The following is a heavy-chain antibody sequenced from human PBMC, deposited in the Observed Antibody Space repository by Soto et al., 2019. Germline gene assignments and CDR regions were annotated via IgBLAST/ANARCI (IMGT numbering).Heavy chain of an antibody. J-gene: IGHJ4*02. Sequence: EVQLVESGGGLVQPGGSLRLSCAASGFTFSSYWMHWVRQAPGKGLVWVSRINSDGSSTGYADSVMGRFTISRDNAKNTLYLQMNGLRAEDTAVYYCARDQGYCSGGSCYVAGYWGQGTLVTVAS. D-gene: IGHD2-15*01. V-gene: IGHV3-74*01. CDR1: GFTFSSYW. CDR3: ARDQGYCSGGSCYVAGY. CDR2: INSDGSST.